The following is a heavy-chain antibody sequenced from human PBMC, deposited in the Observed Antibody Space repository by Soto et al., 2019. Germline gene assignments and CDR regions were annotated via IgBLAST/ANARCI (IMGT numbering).Heavy chain of an antibody. CDR1: GYTFTSYS. Sequence: SVKVSCKASGYTFTSYSISWVRQAPGQGLEWMGGIIPIFGTANYAQKFQGRVTITADESTSTAYMELSSLRSEDTAVYYCAIEYSSSPPYYPIGYWGQGTLVTVSS. CDR3: AIEYSSSPPYYPIGY. J-gene: IGHJ4*02. CDR2: IIPIFGTA. D-gene: IGHD6-6*01. V-gene: IGHV1-69*13.